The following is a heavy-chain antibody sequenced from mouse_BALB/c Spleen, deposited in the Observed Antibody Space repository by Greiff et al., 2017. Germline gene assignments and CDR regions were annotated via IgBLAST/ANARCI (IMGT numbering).Heavy chain of an antibody. CDR1: GYSITSGYY. J-gene: IGHJ2*01. CDR3: ARETENYYGSSYDY. CDR2: ISYDGSN. Sequence: LEESGPGLVKPSQSLSLTCSVTGYSITSGYYWNWIRQFPGNKLEWMGYISYDGSNNYNPSLKNRISITRDTSKNQFFLKLNSVTTEDTATYYCARETENYYGSSYDYWGQGTTLTVSS. V-gene: IGHV3-6*02. D-gene: IGHD1-1*01.